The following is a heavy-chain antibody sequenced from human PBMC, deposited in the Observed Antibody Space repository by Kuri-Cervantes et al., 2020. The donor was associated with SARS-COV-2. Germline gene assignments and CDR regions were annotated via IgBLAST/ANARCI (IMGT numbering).Heavy chain of an antibody. Sequence: GESLKISCAASGFTFSSYSMNWVRQAPGKGLEWVSSINSSSSYIYYADSVKGRFTISRDNAKNSLYLQMNSLRAEDTAVYYCARAVVVTAMPFGYWGQGTLVTVSS. CDR2: INSSSSYI. CDR3: ARAVVVTAMPFGY. D-gene: IGHD2-21*02. CDR1: GFTFSSYS. J-gene: IGHJ4*02. V-gene: IGHV3-21*01.